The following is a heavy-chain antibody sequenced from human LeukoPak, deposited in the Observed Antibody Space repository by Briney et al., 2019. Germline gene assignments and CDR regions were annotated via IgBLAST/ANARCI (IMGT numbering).Heavy chain of an antibody. Sequence: GASVKVSCEASGYTFTTYGISWVRQAPGQGLEWMGWISTYNGNTNYAQKLQGRVTMTTDTSTSTAYMELRSLRSDDTAVYYCARAQIAELKWLGGGGDHWGQGTLVTVSS. CDR3: ARAQIAELKWLGGGGDH. J-gene: IGHJ4*02. V-gene: IGHV1-18*01. D-gene: IGHD3-10*01. CDR2: ISTYNGNT. CDR1: GYTFTTYG.